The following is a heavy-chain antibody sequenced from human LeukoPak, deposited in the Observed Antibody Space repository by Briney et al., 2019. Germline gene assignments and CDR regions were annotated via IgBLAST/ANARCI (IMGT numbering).Heavy chain of an antibody. CDR2: IYTSGST. Sequence: PSETLSLTCTVPGGSISSYYWSWIRQPPGKGLEWIGYIYTSGSTNYNPSLKSRVTISVDTSKNQFSLKLSSVTAADTAVYYCAGRCGGSYYVCNWFDPWGQGTLVTVSS. CDR3: AGRCGGSYYVCNWFDP. D-gene: IGHD1-26*01. V-gene: IGHV4-4*09. CDR1: GGSISSYY. J-gene: IGHJ5*02.